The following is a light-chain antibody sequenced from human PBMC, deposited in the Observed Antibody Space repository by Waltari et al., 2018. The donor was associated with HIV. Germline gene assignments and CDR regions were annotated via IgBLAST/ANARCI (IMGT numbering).Light chain of an antibody. V-gene: IGKV1-5*03. CDR3: QHYNSYPYS. J-gene: IGKJ2*03. Sequence: DIQMTQSPSTLSASVGDRVTITCRASTSISSWLAWYQQKPGKAPKLLIQKASTLETGVPSRFSGSGSGTEFTLTISSLQPDEFAAYYCQHYNSYPYSFGQGTKLEIK. CDR2: KAS. CDR1: TSISSW.